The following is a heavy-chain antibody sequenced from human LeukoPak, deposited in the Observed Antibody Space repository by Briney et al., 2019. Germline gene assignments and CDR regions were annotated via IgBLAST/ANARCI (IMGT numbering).Heavy chain of an antibody. CDR2: TYYRSKWYN. V-gene: IGHV6-1*01. CDR1: GDSVSSNSAA. J-gene: IGHJ6*02. D-gene: IGHD6-13*01. CDR3: ARDNQMYSSSPNYYYYGMDV. Sequence: SQTLSLTCAISGDSVSSNSAAWNWIRQSPSRGLEWLGRTYYRSKWYNDYAVSVKSRITINPDTSKNQFSLQLNSVTPEDTAVYYCARDNQMYSSSPNYYYYGMDVWGQGTTVTVSS.